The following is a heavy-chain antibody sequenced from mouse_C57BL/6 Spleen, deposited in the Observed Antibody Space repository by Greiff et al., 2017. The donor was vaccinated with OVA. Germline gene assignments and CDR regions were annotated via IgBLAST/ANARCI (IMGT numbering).Heavy chain of an antibody. CDR3: ARGMDGYYGGWYFDV. J-gene: IGHJ1*03. Sequence: QVHVKQSGPGLVQPSQSLSITCTVSGFSLTSYGVHWVRQSPGKGLEWLGVIWSGGSTDYNAAFISRLSISKDNSKSQVVFKMNSLQADDTAIYYCARGMDGYYGGWYFDVWGTGTTVTVSS. D-gene: IGHD2-3*01. V-gene: IGHV2-2*01. CDR2: IWSGGST. CDR1: GFSLTSYG.